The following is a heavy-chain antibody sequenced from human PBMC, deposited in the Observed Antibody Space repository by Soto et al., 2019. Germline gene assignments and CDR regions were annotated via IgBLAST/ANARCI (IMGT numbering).Heavy chain of an antibody. D-gene: IGHD3-3*01. CDR1: GYTFIAYY. V-gene: IGHV1-2*02. J-gene: IGHJ6*02. CDR3: ARAILQNLYYYYAMDV. Sequence: GASVKVSCKASGYTFIAYYMHWVRQAPGQGLEWMGWINPRSGGINYAQKFQGRVTLTRDTSINTAYMELTRLTSDDTAVYFCARAILQNLYYYYAMDVWGQGTTVTVSS. CDR2: INPRSGGI.